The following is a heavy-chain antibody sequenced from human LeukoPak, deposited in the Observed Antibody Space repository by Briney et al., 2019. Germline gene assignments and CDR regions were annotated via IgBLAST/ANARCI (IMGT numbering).Heavy chain of an antibody. D-gene: IGHD3-10*01. J-gene: IGHJ6*02. V-gene: IGHV3-48*03. CDR3: ARTYGSGLSGHGMDV. Sequence: GGSLRLSCAASGFTFTNYEMNWVRQAPGKGLEWVSYIGSSGGPIYYADSVRGRFTISRDNAKKALYLQMNSLRVEDTAVYYCARTYGSGLSGHGMDVWAKGPRSPSP. CDR1: GFTFTNYE. CDR2: IGSSGGPI.